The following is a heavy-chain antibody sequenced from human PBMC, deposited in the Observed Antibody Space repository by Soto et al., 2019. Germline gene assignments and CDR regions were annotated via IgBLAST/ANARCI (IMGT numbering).Heavy chain of an antibody. D-gene: IGHD3-10*01. CDR2: IYHSGST. J-gene: IGHJ5*02. Sequence: KPSETLSLTCAVSGGSISSGGYSWSWIRQPPGKGLEWIGYIYHSGSTYYNPSLKSRVTISVDRSKNQLSLKLSSVTAADTAVYYCARGATMVRGVPNWFDPWGQGTLVTVSS. CDR1: GGSISSGGYS. V-gene: IGHV4-30-2*01. CDR3: ARGATMVRGVPNWFDP.